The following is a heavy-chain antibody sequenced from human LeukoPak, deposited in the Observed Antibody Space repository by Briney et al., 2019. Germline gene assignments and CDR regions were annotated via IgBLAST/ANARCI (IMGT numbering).Heavy chain of an antibody. D-gene: IGHD3-9*01. V-gene: IGHV4-39*07. J-gene: IGHJ6*02. CDR3: ARNPSYDILTGYSDYYGMDV. CDR1: GGSISRSDSY. Sequence: PSETLSLTCTVSGGSISRSDSYWGWIRQPPRKGLEWIGSISFSGSTYYNPSLKSRVTISIDTSKNQFSLKLSSVTAADTAVYYCARNPSYDILTGYSDYYGMDVWGQGTTVTVSS. CDR2: ISFSGST.